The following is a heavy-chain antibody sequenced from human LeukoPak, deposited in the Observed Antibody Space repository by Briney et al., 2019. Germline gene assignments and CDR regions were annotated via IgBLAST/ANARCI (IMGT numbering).Heavy chain of an antibody. Sequence: PSETLSLTCTVSGVSISSHDWSWIRQSPGKGLEWIRYSHYSGDTSYNPSLKNRVTISLDTSKNQFSLRLTSVTAADTAVYFCAKGEYSRTSYYHYYMDVWGKGTTVTVSS. CDR3: AKGEYSRTSYYHYYMDV. J-gene: IGHJ6*03. D-gene: IGHD6-6*01. CDR1: GVSISSHD. V-gene: IGHV4-59*11. CDR2: SHYSGDT.